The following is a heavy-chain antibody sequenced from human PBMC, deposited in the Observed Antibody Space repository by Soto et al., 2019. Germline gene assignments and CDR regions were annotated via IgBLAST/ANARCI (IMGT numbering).Heavy chain of an antibody. V-gene: IGHV4-31*03. CDR1: GGSISSGGYY. CDR3: ARIGLPLLWSGELFGYGYFDY. Sequence: SETLSLTCTVSGGSISSGGYYWSWIRQHPGKGLEWIGYIYYSGSTYYNPSLKSRVTISVDTSKNQFSLKLSSVTAADTAVYYCARIGLPLLWSGELFGYGYFDYWGQGTLVTVSS. D-gene: IGHD3-10*01. J-gene: IGHJ4*02. CDR2: IYYSGST.